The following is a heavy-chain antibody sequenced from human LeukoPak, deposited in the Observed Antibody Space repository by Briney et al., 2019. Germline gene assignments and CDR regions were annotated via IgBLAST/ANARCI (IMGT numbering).Heavy chain of an antibody. CDR1: GGTFSSYA. J-gene: IGHJ6*03. Sequence: SVKVSFKASGGTFSSYAISWVRQAPGQGLEWMGGIIPIFGTANYAQKFQGRVTITTDESTSTAYMELSSLRSEDTAVYYCARDTRYCSSTSCPGIYYYYMDVWGKGTTVTVSS. V-gene: IGHV1-69*05. CDR3: ARDTRYCSSTSCPGIYYYYMDV. D-gene: IGHD2-2*01. CDR2: IIPIFGTA.